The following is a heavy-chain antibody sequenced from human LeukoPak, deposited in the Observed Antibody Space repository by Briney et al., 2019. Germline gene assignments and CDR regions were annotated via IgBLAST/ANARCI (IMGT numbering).Heavy chain of an antibody. D-gene: IGHD4-17*01. CDR3: AREGGAYGDYERKGPGGFDI. Sequence: SETLSLTCTVSGYSISSGYYWGWIRQPPGKGLEWIGSTYHSGSTYYNPSLKSRVTISVDTSKNQFSLKLSSVTAADTAVYYCAREGGAYGDYERKGPGGFDIWGQGTMVTVSS. CDR1: GYSISSGYY. V-gene: IGHV4-38-2*02. CDR2: TYHSGST. J-gene: IGHJ3*02.